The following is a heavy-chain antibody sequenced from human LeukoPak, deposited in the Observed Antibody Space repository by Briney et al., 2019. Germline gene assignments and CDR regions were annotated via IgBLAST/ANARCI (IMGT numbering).Heavy chain of an antibody. J-gene: IGHJ4*02. CDR3: AREEVRGCSGGSCHIDY. Sequence: GGSLRLSCAASGFTFSSYWMSWVRQAPGKGLEWVANIKQDGSEKYYVDSVKGRFTISRDNSKNTLYLQMNSLRAEDTAVYYCAREEVRGCSGGSCHIDYWGQGTLVTVSS. D-gene: IGHD2-15*01. V-gene: IGHV3-7*01. CDR2: IKQDGSEK. CDR1: GFTFSSYW.